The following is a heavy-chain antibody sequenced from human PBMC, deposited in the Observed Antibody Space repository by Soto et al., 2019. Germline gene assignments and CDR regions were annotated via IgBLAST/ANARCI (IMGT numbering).Heavy chain of an antibody. Sequence: GGSLRLSCAASGFTFSSNWMHWIRQAPGKGLVWVSRINSDGISTSYADSVKGRFTISRDNAKNMLYLQMNSLRAEDTAVYYCAREGYDFWSGYYYSYYMDVWGKGTTVTVSS. CDR1: GFTFSSNW. J-gene: IGHJ6*03. D-gene: IGHD3-3*01. V-gene: IGHV3-74*01. CDR2: INSDGIST. CDR3: AREGYDFWSGYYYSYYMDV.